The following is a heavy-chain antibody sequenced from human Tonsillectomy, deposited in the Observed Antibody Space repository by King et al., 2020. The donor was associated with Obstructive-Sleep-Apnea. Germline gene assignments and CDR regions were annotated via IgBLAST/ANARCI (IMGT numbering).Heavy chain of an antibody. D-gene: IGHD5-12*01. J-gene: IGHJ4*02. Sequence: VQLQESGPGLVKPSETLSLTCTVSGGPISKYYWSWIRQPPGKGLEWIGYMYYSGNTNFNPSLKSRVTTSSDTSKIQFPLRLCSVTAADTAVYYCARHRGVEDYGGYGDYFDYWGQGTQVTVSS. CDR2: MYYSGNT. CDR1: GGPISKYY. CDR3: ARHRGVEDYGGYGDYFDY. V-gene: IGHV4-59*08.